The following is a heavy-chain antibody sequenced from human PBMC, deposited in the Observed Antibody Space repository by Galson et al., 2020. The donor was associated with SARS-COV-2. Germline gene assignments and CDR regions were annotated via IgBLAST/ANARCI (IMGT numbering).Heavy chain of an antibody. CDR1: GFTSRNYS. CDR3: ARNTAYETWGGPGYYYFGMDV. Sequence: TGGSLRLSCVASGFTSRNYSMNWVRQAPGKGLEWVSSISTSSSYIYYADSVKGRFTISRDNAKNSLYLQMNSLRAEDTAVYYCARNTAYETWGGPGYYYFGMDVWGQGTTVTVSS. D-gene: IGHD3-16*01. CDR2: ISTSSSYI. J-gene: IGHJ6*02. V-gene: IGHV3-21*01.